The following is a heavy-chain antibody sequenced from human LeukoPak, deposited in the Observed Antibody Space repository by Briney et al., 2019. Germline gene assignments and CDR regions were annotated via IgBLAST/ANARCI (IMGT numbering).Heavy chain of an antibody. D-gene: IGHD2-15*01. CDR3: ARGGNCSGGSCYSDRGWFDP. Sequence: SETLPLTCAVYGGSFSGYYWSWIRQPPGKGLEWIGEINHSGSTNYNPSLKSRVTISVDTSKNQFSLKLSSVTAADTAVYYCARGGNCSGGSCYSDRGWFDPWGQGTLVTVSS. V-gene: IGHV4-34*01. CDR2: INHSGST. J-gene: IGHJ5*02. CDR1: GGSFSGYY.